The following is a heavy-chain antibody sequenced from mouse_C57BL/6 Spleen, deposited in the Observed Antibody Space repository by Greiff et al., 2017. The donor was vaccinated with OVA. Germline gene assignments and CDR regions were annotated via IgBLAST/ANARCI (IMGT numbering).Heavy chain of an antibody. CDR2: ISSGGSYT. Sequence: EVMLVESGGDLVKPGGSLKLSCAASGFTFSSYGMSWVRQTPDKRLEWVATISSGGSYTYYPDSVKGRFTISRDNAKNTLYLQMSSLKSEDTAMYYCARDYYGSSPFYAMDYWGQGTSVTVSS. V-gene: IGHV5-6*01. CDR3: ARDYYGSSPFYAMDY. J-gene: IGHJ4*01. D-gene: IGHD1-1*01. CDR1: GFTFSSYG.